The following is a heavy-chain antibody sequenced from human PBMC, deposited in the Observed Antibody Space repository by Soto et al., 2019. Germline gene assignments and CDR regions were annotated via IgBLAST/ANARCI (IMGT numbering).Heavy chain of an antibody. CDR3: ARAGDYPLTGAFDI. V-gene: IGHV4-4*02. D-gene: IGHD4-17*01. CDR2: IYHSGST. Sequence: TLSLTCAVSGGSISSNNWWSWVRQPPGKGLEWIGEIYHSGSTNYNPSLKSRVTISVDKSKSQFSLRLTSVTAADTAVYYCARAGDYPLTGAFDIWGQGTMVTVSS. CDR1: GGSISSNNW. J-gene: IGHJ3*02.